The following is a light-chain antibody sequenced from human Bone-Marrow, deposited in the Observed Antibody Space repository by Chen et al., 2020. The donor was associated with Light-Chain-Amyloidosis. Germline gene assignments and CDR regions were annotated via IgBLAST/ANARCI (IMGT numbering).Light chain of an antibody. CDR2: GAS. V-gene: IGKV3D-20*02. CDR3: QQRSNWPVT. Sequence: EIVLTQSPGTLSLSPGERATLSCRASQSVSSSYLAWYQQKPGQAPRLLIYGASSRATGIPDRFSGSGSGTDFTLTINRLEPEDFAVYYCQQRSNWPVTFGQGIKLEI. J-gene: IGKJ2*01. CDR1: QSVSSSY.